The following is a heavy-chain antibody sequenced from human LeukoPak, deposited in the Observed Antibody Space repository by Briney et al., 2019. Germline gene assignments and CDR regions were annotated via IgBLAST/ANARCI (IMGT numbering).Heavy chain of an antibody. CDR3: ARATVVSKVVVAAAGMGY. CDR1: GFTFSSYW. J-gene: IGHJ4*02. CDR2: IKQDGSEK. Sequence: GGSLRLSCAASGFTFSSYWMSWVRQAPGKGLEWVANIKQDGSEKYYVDSVKGRFTISRDNAKNSLYLQMNSLRAEDTAVYYCARATVVSKVVVAAAGMGYWGQGTLVTVSS. V-gene: IGHV3-7*04. D-gene: IGHD6-13*01.